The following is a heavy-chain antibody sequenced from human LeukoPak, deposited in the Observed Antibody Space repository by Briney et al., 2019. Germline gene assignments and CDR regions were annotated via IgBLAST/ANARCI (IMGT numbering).Heavy chain of an antibody. J-gene: IGHJ4*02. D-gene: IGHD5-12*01. V-gene: IGHV3-30*02. Sequence: GGSLRLSCAASGFTFSSYGMHWVRQAPGKGLEWVAFIRYDGSNKYYADSVKGRFTISRDNSKNTLYLQMNSLRAEDTAVYYCARDSGAFSGFFDYWGQGTLVTVSS. CDR2: IRYDGSNK. CDR1: GFTFSSYG. CDR3: ARDSGAFSGFFDY.